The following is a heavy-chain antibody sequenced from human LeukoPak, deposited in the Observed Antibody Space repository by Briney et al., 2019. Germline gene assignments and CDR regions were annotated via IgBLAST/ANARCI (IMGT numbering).Heavy chain of an antibody. CDR3: ATGSVRYSASWYSQEGDY. D-gene: IGHD6-13*01. Sequence: GGSLRLSCTTSGFTFSTYAMSWVRQAPGKGLEWVSAISVSAGSTYYADSVKGRFTISRDNSKNTLYLQMNSPRAEDTAVYYCATGSVRYSASWYSQEGDYWGQGTLVTVSS. V-gene: IGHV3-23*01. J-gene: IGHJ4*02. CDR2: ISVSAGST. CDR1: GFTFSTYA.